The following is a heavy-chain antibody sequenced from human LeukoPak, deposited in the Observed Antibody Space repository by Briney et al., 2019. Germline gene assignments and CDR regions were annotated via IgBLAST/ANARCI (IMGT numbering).Heavy chain of an antibody. CDR3: ARALYNWNYSSGY. Sequence: ASVKVSCKASGYTFTGYYMHWVRQAPGQGLEWMGWINPNSGGTNYAQKFQGRVTMTRDTSISTAYMELSRLRSDDTAVYYCARALYNWNYSSGYWGQGTLATVSS. J-gene: IGHJ4*02. CDR1: GYTFTGYY. D-gene: IGHD1-7*01. V-gene: IGHV1-2*02. CDR2: INPNSGGT.